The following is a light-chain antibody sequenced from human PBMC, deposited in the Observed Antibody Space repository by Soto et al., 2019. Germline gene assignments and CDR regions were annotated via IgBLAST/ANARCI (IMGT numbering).Light chain of an antibody. J-gene: IGKJ3*01. CDR2: GAS. V-gene: IGKV1-27*01. CDR1: QDIGSS. Sequence: DIQMTQSPSSLSTYVGDRVTITCRASQDIGSSLAWYQQKPGKLPNLLIYGASTLQSGLPSRFSGSGSGTYFALTISSLRPDDVASYYFQKYNSAPFTFVPGTKVDL. CDR3: QKYNSAPFT.